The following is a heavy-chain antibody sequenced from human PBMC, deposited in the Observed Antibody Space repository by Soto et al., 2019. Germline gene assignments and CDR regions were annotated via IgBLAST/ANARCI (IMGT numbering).Heavy chain of an antibody. CDR3: TTDYLVSSGYYLAPHRGMDV. J-gene: IGHJ6*02. CDR2: IKSKTDGGTT. CDR1: GFTFSNAW. D-gene: IGHD3-22*01. Sequence: EVQLVESGGGLVKPGGSLRLSCAASGFTFSNAWMNWVRQAPGKGLEWVGRIKSKTDGGTTDYAAPVKGRFTISRDDSKNTLYLQMNSLKTEDTAVYYCTTDYLVSSGYYLAPHRGMDVWGQGTTVTVSS. V-gene: IGHV3-15*07.